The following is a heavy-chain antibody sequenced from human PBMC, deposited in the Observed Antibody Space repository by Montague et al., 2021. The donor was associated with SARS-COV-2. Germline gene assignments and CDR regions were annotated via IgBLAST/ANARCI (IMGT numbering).Heavy chain of an antibody. CDR3: ARQLGYYYGMDV. V-gene: IGHV3-33*01. Sequence: SLRLSCAASGFTFSSYGMHWVRQAPGKGLEWVADIWYDGSNKYYADSVKGQFTISRDNSKNTLYLQMNSLRAEDTAVYYCARQLGYYYGMDVWGQGTTVTVSS. J-gene: IGHJ6*02. CDR1: GFTFSSYG. D-gene: IGHD3-10*01. CDR2: IWYDGSNK.